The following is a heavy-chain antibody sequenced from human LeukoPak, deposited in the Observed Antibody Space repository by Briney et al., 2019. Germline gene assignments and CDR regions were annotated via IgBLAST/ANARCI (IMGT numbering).Heavy chain of an antibody. CDR3: VREASTSYYDSSGYYRQTETFDV. CDR1: GDSVSSDSYY. Sequence: SETLSLTCAVSGDSVSSDSYYWHWIRRSPGKGPEWVGFVYYSGRTKYNPSLKSRVAMSIDTSKNQVSLRLRSVTAADTAMYFCVREASTSYYDSSGYYRQTETFDVWGLGTMVTVSS. J-gene: IGHJ3*01. D-gene: IGHD3-22*01. V-gene: IGHV4-61*01. CDR2: VYYSGRT.